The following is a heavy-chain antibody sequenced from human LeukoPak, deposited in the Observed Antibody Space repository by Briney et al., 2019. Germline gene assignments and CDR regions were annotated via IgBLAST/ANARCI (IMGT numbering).Heavy chain of an antibody. V-gene: IGHV4-34*01. Sequence: PSETLSLTCAVYGGSFSGYYWSWIRQPPGKGLEWIGEINHSGSTNYNPSLKSRVTISVDTSKNQFSLKLSSVTAADTPVYYCARGVMPIAVVSQPFDYWGQGTLVTVSS. CDR3: ARGVMPIAVVSQPFDY. CDR2: INHSGST. CDR1: GGSFSGYY. D-gene: IGHD6-19*01. J-gene: IGHJ4*02.